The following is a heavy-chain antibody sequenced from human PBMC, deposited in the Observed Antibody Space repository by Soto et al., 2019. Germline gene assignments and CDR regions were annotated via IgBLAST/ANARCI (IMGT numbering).Heavy chain of an antibody. CDR2: ISYDGSNK. D-gene: IGHD5-18*01. CDR3: ARGLRGYSYGYHYYGMDV. J-gene: IGHJ6*02. Sequence: GGSLRLSCAASGFTFSSYAMHWVRQAPGKGLEWVAVISYDGSNKYYADSVKGRFTISRDNSKNTLYLQMNSLRAEDTAVYYCARGLRGYSYGYHYYGMDVWGQGTTVTVSS. V-gene: IGHV3-30-3*01. CDR1: GFTFSSYA.